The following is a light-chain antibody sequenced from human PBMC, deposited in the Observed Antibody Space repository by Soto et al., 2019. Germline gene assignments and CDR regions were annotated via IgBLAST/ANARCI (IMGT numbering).Light chain of an antibody. Sequence: EIGLSQSPGTLPLSPGERATLSCRASQSVSSSYLAWYQQKPGQAPRLLIYGTSSRATGIPDRFSGSGSGTDFTLTISRLQPEDFAVYYCQQYESSPSWTLGQGTNVDIK. CDR2: GTS. V-gene: IGKV3-20*01. CDR1: QSVSSSY. J-gene: IGKJ1*01. CDR3: QQYESSPSWT.